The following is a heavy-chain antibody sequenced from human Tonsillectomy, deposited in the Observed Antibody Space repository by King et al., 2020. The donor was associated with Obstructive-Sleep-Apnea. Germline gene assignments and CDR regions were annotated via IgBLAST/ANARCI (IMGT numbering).Heavy chain of an antibody. V-gene: IGHV3-9*01. CDR3: AKGQGRYKVIGDYFDF. J-gene: IGHJ4*02. Sequence: EVQLQESGGGLVQPGRSLRLSCAASGFTFDDYAMHWVRQAPGKGLEWVSGIDWKSGRTDYADSVKGRFTISRDNAKKSLYLQMNSLRAEDTALYYCAKGQGRYKVIGDYFDFWGQGTLVTVSS. CDR2: IDWKSGRT. CDR1: GFTFDDYA. D-gene: IGHD1-14*01.